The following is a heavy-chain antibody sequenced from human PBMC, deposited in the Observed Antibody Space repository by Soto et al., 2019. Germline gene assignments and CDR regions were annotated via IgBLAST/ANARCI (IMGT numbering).Heavy chain of an antibody. CDR1: GGTFSSYA. J-gene: IGHJ4*02. CDR2: IIPIFGTA. CDR3: ASSRIPARLDDY. D-gene: IGHD6-6*01. Sequence: SVKVSCKASGGTFSSYAISWVRQAPGRGLEWMGGIIPIFGTANYAQKLQGRVTITADESTRTAYMELNSLRSEATAAYYCASSRIPARLDDYWGQGTLVTVCS. V-gene: IGHV1-69*13.